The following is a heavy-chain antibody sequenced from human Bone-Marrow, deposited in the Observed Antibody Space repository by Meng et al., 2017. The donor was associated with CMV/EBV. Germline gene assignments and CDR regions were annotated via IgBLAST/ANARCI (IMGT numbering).Heavy chain of an antibody. V-gene: IGHV4-34*01. CDR3: ARDVLWFGELERFDP. D-gene: IGHD3-10*01. Sequence: SETLSLTCAVYGGSFSGYYWSWIRQPPGKGLEWIGEINHSGSTNYTPSLKSRVTISVDTPKNQFSLKLSSVTAADTAVYYCARDVLWFGELERFDPWGQGTMVTVSS. CDR2: INHSGST. J-gene: IGHJ5*02. CDR1: GGSFSGYY.